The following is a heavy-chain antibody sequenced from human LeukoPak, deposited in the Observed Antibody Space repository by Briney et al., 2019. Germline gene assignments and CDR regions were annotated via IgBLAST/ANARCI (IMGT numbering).Heavy chain of an antibody. D-gene: IGHD6-19*01. J-gene: IGHJ4*02. CDR1: GFTFSNSA. V-gene: IGHV3-23*01. Sequence: PGGSLRLSCEGSGFTFSNSAMTWVRQAPGRGLEWVSGVSGSGDRTNYADSVKRRFTVSRDNSKNTLYLQMNSLRAEDTAVYYCAKRGSSGWYVPAGIDYWGQGTLVTASS. CDR2: VSGSGDRT. CDR3: AKRGSSGWYVPAGIDY.